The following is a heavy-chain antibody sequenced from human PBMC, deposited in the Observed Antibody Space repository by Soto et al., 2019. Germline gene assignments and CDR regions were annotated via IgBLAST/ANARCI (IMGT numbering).Heavy chain of an antibody. J-gene: IGHJ3*02. CDR1: GFTVSSDY. V-gene: IGHV3-66*01. D-gene: IGHD6-19*01. Sequence: DVQLVESGGGLVQPGGSLRLSCAVSGFTVSSDYMSWVRQAPAKGLEWVSAIYSGGDTYYADSMKGSFTMSRDNSKNTLYLQMNSLRAEDTAVYYCARENTGWPDDLVMWDQGTMVTVSS. CDR3: ARENTGWPDDLVM. CDR2: IYSGGDT.